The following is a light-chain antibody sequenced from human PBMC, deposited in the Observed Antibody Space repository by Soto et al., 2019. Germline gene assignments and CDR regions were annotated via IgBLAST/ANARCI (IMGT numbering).Light chain of an antibody. CDR3: QQSYSTPWT. V-gene: IGKV1-39*01. Sequence: DIQMTQSPSSLSGSAGDRVTITCRASQSISGYLNWYQQKPGKAPKVLMYGTSILQTGVSSRFSGSGSGTDFTLTINSLQPVDFATYYCQQSYSTPWTFGQGTKVEIK. J-gene: IGKJ1*01. CDR2: GTS. CDR1: QSISGY.